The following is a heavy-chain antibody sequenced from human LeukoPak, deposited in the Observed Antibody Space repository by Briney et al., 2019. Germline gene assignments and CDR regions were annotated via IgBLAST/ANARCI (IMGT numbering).Heavy chain of an antibody. V-gene: IGHV3-7*01. D-gene: IGHD3-22*01. CDR2: IKQDGSEK. CDR1: GFTFSSYW. CDR3: ARDSGRSGYLASYFDY. Sequence: GGSLRLSCAASGFTFSSYWMSWVRQAPGKGLEWVANIKQDGSEKYYVDSVKGRFTISRDNAKNSLYLQMNSLRAEDTAVCYCARDSGRSGYLASYFDYWGQGTLVTVSS. J-gene: IGHJ4*02.